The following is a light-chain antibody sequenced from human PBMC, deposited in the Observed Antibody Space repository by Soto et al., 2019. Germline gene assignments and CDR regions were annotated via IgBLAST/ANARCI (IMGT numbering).Light chain of an antibody. CDR1: SSDVGGYNY. CDR2: DVS. V-gene: IGLV2-14*01. Sequence: QSVLTQPASVSGSPGQSIAISCTGTSSDVGGYNYVSWYQQHPGKAPKLMIYDVSNRPSGVSNRFSGSKSGNTASLTISGLQAEDEADYYCSSYTSSSTLSYVFEAGTKVTVL. J-gene: IGLJ1*01. CDR3: SSYTSSSTLSYV.